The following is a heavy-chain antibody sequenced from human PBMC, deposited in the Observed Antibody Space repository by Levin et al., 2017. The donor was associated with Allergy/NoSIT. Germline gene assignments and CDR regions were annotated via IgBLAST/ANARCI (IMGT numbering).Heavy chain of an antibody. CDR3: ARDLNYYDSSGYYYGDAFDI. CDR1: GGSISSYY. CDR2: IYYSGST. Sequence: SETLSLTCTVSGGSISSYYWSWIRQPPGKGLEWIGYIYYSGSTNYNPSLKSRVTISVDTSKNQFSLKLSSVTAADTAVYYCARDLNYYDSSGYYYGDAFDIWGQGTMVTVSS. V-gene: IGHV4-59*01. D-gene: IGHD3-22*01. J-gene: IGHJ3*02.